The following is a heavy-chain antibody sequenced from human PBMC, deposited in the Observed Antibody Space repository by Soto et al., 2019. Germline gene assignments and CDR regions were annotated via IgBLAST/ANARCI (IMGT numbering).Heavy chain of an antibody. CDR2: IYYSGST. Sequence: SETLSLTWTVSGGSISSYYWSWIRQPPGKGLEWIGYIYYSGSTNYNPSLKSRVTISVDTSKNQFSLKLRSVTAADTAVYYCARDTTNSSSWSYYYYYGMDVWGQATTVT. CDR3: ARDTTNSSSWSYYYYYGMDV. CDR1: GGSISSYY. V-gene: IGHV4-59*01. J-gene: IGHJ6*02. D-gene: IGHD6-13*01.